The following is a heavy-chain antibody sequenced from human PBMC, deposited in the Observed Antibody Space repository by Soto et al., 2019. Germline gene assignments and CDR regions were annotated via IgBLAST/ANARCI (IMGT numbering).Heavy chain of an antibody. D-gene: IGHD6-13*01. CDR2: VYYTGTT. J-gene: IGHJ4*02. V-gene: IGHV4-59*01. CDR1: GGSISSYF. Sequence: QVQLQESAPGLLKPSETLSLPCTFSGGSISSYFYIWVRQPPGKGLEWIGSVYYTGTTDYNPSLKSRVTISVDTSKTQFSLNLRSGTAAETAVYYCARDLAAVPRAVDYWGRGTLVTVSS. CDR3: ARDLAAVPRAVDY.